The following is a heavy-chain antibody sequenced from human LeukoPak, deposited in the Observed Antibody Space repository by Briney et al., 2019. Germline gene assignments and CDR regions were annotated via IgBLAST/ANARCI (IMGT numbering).Heavy chain of an antibody. CDR3: ARRSSFSSVNWFDP. D-gene: IGHD6-6*01. CDR2: IYPGDSDT. Sequence: GESLKISFKGSGYSFTSYWIGWVRQRPGKGLEWMGIIYPGDSDTRYSPSFQGQVTISADKSISTAYLQWSSLKASDTAMYYCARRSSFSSVNWFDPWGQGTLVTVSS. V-gene: IGHV5-51*01. J-gene: IGHJ5*02. CDR1: GYSFTSYW.